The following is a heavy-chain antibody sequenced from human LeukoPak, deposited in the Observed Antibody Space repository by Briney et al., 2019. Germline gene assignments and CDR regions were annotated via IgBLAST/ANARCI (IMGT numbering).Heavy chain of an antibody. Sequence: GRSLRLSCAASGFTFDDYAMHWVRQAPGKGLEWVSGISWNSGSIGYADSVKGRFTISRDNAKNSLYLQMNSLRAEDTALYYCATGWDYGSGSYYNGGYWGQGTLVTVSS. CDR1: GFTFDDYA. CDR3: ATGWDYGSGSYYNGGY. V-gene: IGHV3-9*01. D-gene: IGHD3-10*01. CDR2: ISWNSGSI. J-gene: IGHJ4*02.